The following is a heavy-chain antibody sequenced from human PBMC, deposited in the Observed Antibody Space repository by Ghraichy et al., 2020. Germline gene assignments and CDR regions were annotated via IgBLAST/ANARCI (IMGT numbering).Heavy chain of an antibody. V-gene: IGHV3-23*01. D-gene: IGHD6-19*01. CDR1: GFTFSSYA. Sequence: ESLNISCAASGFTFSSYAMSWVRQAPGKGLEWVSAIGGSSGNTYYADSVMGRFTISRDNSENTLYLQMNSLRAEDTAVFYCVKDRGPSGSFDYWGQGTLVTVSS. CDR2: IGGSSGNT. J-gene: IGHJ4*03. CDR3: VKDRGPSGSFDY.